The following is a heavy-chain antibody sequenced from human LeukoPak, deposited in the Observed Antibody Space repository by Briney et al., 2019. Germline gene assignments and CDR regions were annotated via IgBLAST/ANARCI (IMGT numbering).Heavy chain of an antibody. CDR1: GYSFTSYW. J-gene: IGHJ4*02. CDR2: IYPGDSDT. V-gene: IGHV5-51*01. CDR3: ARRRISSVAGNYYFDY. Sequence: GESLKISCKGPGYSFTSYWIGWVRQMPGKGLEWMGIIYPGDSDTRYSPSFQGQVTISADKSISTAYLQWSSLKASDTAMYYCARRRISSVAGNYYFDYWGQGTLVTVSS. D-gene: IGHD6-19*01.